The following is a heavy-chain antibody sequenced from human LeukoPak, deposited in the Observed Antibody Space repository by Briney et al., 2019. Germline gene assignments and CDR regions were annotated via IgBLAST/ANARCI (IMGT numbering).Heavy chain of an antibody. CDR2: INAYNGNT. Sequence: ASVKVSCKASGYTFTSYGISWVRQAPGQELAWMGWINAYNGNTKYAQKLQGRVTMTTDTSTSTAYMELRSLRSDDTAVYYCARDRRYCSSTSCYNWFDPWGQGTLVTVSS. CDR1: GYTFTSYG. V-gene: IGHV1-18*01. J-gene: IGHJ5*02. CDR3: ARDRRYCSSTSCYNWFDP. D-gene: IGHD2-2*01.